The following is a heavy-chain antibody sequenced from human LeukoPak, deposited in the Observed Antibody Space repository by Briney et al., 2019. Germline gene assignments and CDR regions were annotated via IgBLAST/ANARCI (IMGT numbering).Heavy chain of an antibody. D-gene: IGHD4-11*01. Sequence: SETLSLTCAVSGGSFSGYYWSWIRQPPGKGLEWIGEINHSGSTNYNPYLKSRVTISVDTSKNQFSLKLSSVTAADTAVDHCATDYSNHNWLDPWGQGTLVTVSS. CDR2: INHSGST. V-gene: IGHV4-34*01. J-gene: IGHJ5*02. CDR3: ATDYSNHNWLDP. CDR1: GGSFSGYY.